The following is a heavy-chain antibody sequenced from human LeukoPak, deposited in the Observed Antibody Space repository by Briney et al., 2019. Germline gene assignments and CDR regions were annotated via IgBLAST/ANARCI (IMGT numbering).Heavy chain of an antibody. J-gene: IGHJ3*02. CDR1: GNSISSGDYY. V-gene: IGHV4-30-4*08. Sequence: SQTLSLTCTVSGNSISSGDYYWSWIRQPPGKGLEWIGEINHSGSTNYNPSLKSRVTMSVDTSKNRFSLKLSSVTAADTAVYYCARAPPYCSSTSCYGPDDAFDIWGQGTMVTVSS. CDR2: INHSGST. D-gene: IGHD2-2*01. CDR3: ARAPPYCSSTSCYGPDDAFDI.